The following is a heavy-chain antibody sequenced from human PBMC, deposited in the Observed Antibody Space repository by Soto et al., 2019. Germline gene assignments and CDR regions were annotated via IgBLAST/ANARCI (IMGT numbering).Heavy chain of an antibody. D-gene: IGHD6-19*01. J-gene: IGHJ3*02. CDR2: ISAYNGNT. V-gene: IGHV1-18*01. CDR3: ARVALVRGIAVAGTSAFDI. CDR1: GDTFTSYG. Sequence: ASVKVSCKASGDTFTSYGISWVRQAPGQGLEWMGWISAYNGNTNYAQKLQGRVTMTTDTSTSTAYMELRSLRSDDTAVYYCARVALVRGIAVAGTSAFDIWGQGTMVTVSS.